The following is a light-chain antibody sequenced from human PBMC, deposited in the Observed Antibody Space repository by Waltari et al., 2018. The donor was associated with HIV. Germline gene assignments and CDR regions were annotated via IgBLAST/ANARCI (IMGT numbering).Light chain of an antibody. CDR1: SGSIASNY. CDR2: EDN. Sequence: NFMLTQPHSVSESPGKTVTISCTRSSGSIASNYVQWYQQRPGSSPTTVISEDNQRPPGVPDRFSGSIDSSSNSASLTISGLKTEDEADYYCQSYDSSNPVVFGGGTKLTVL. CDR3: QSYDSSNPVV. J-gene: IGLJ2*01. V-gene: IGLV6-57*01.